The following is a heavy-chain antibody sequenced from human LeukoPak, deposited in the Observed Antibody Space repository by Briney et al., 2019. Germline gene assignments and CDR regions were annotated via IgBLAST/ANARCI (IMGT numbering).Heavy chain of an antibody. CDR2: IRPDGTTK. V-gene: IGHV3-7*03. CDR3: ARSIPYGTTWYGRSDY. CDR1: GFPFSSYS. J-gene: IGHJ4*02. D-gene: IGHD6-13*01. Sequence: GGSLRLSCAASGFPFSSYSMTWVRQAPGKGLEWVANIRPDGTTKFYVDSVKGRFTISRDNALNSLYLQMNSLRAEDTAIYYCARSIPYGTTWYGRSDYWGQGTLVTVSS.